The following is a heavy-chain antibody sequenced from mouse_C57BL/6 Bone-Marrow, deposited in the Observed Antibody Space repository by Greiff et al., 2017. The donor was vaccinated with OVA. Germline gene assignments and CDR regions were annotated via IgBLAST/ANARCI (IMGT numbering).Heavy chain of an antibody. Sequence: QVQLQQSGAELMKPGASVKLSCKATGYTFTGYWIEWVKQRPGHGLEWIGEILPGSGSTNYTEKFKGKATFTADTSSNTAYMQLSSLTTEDSAIYYCARDGNYLYYFDYWGQGTTLTVSS. J-gene: IGHJ2*01. CDR1: GYTFTGYW. CDR2: ILPGSGST. V-gene: IGHV1-9*01. CDR3: ARDGNYLYYFDY. D-gene: IGHD2-1*01.